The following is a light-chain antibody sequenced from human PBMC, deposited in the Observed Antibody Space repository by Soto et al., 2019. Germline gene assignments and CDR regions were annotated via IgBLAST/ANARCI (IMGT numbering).Light chain of an antibody. CDR1: QSISNY. J-gene: IGKJ3*01. CDR3: QQSFSVPPT. V-gene: IGKV1-39*01. CDR2: SAS. Sequence: DIQMTQSPSSLSASVGDRVTIACRAGQSISNYLNWYQQRPGKAPELLIYSASSLQPGVPSRFSGSGSGTDFTLTISSLQPEDFATYFCQQSFSVPPTFGPGTKVDYK.